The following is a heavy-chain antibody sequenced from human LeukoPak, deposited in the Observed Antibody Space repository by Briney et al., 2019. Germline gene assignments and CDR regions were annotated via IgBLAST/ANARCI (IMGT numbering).Heavy chain of an antibody. CDR2: SYHSGST. Sequence: PSQTLSLTCAVSGGSISSGGYSWSRIRQPPGKGLEWIGYSYHSGSTYYNPSLKSRVTISVDRSKNQFSLKLSSVTAADTAVYYCARGGSSSSGPRQYYYYYYGMDVWGQGTTVTVSS. D-gene: IGHD6-6*01. CDR1: GGSISSGGYS. CDR3: ARGGSSSSGPRQYYYYYYGMDV. J-gene: IGHJ6*02. V-gene: IGHV4-30-2*01.